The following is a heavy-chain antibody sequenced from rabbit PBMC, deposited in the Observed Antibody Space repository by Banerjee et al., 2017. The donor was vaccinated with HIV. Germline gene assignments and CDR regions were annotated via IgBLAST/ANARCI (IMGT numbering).Heavy chain of an antibody. J-gene: IGHJ4*01. D-gene: IGHD4-2*01. CDR2: IYAGSGST. Sequence: QQLEESGGDLVKPGASLTLTCTASGFSFSSGYYMCWVRQAPGKGLEWIGCIYAGSGSTYYASWAKGRFTISKTSSTTVTLQMTSLTAADTATYFCARDDFAVSYISTIYAFSLWGPGTLVTVS. CDR1: GFSFSSGYY. CDR3: ARDDFAVSYISTIYAFSL. V-gene: IGHV1S40*01.